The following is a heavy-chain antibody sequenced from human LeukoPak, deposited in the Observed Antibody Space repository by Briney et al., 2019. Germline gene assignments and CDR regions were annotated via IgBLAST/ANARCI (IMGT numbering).Heavy chain of an antibody. CDR1: GFTFSTCR. Sequence: GGSLRLSCAASGFTFSTCRMNWVREAPGKGLEWLSYISSGSNTIFYADFVKGRSTISRDNAKNSLFLQVNSLRDEDTAVYYCARGSYYAPYYFDYWGQGTLVTVSS. V-gene: IGHV3-48*02. CDR3: ARGSYYAPYYFDY. CDR2: ISSGSNTI. D-gene: IGHD1-26*01. J-gene: IGHJ4*02.